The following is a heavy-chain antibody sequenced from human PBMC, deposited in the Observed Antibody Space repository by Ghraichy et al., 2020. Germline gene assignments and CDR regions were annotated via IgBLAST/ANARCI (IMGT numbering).Heavy chain of an antibody. CDR1: GFTLSSFW. D-gene: IGHD3-3*01. V-gene: IGHV3-7*03. J-gene: IGHJ4*02. Sequence: GESLNISCAASGFTLSSFWMSWVRQAPGKGLEWVANIKKDGSEKYYVDSVKGRFIISRDNAKNSLYLQMNSLRAEDTAVYYCARVANYDFWSGSLPADYWGQGTLVIVSS. CDR2: IKKDGSEK. CDR3: ARVANYDFWSGSLPADY.